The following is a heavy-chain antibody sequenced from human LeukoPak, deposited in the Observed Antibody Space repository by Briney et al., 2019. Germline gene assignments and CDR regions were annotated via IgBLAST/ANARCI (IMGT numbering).Heavy chain of an antibody. D-gene: IGHD1-26*01. Sequence: PSETLSLTCTVSGGSIRSTSYYWGWIRQPPGTGLEWIGSIYYSGNTYYNPSLKSRVTISVDTSKNQFSLKVNSVTAADTAVYYCARDFLGAGTVGATSGYWGQGTLVTVSS. V-gene: IGHV4-39*02. CDR2: IYYSGNT. CDR3: ARDFLGAGTVGATSGY. J-gene: IGHJ4*02. CDR1: GGSIRSTSYY.